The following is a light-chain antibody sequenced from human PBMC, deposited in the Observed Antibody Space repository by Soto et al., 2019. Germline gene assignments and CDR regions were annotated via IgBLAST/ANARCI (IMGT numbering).Light chain of an antibody. CDR3: QQRGDWPPIT. Sequence: EIVLTQSPATLSLSPGERAILSCRASQSVRTFLAWFQQKPGQSPRLLIYSASNRTTGIPARFSGSGSGTDFTLTISSLEPEDFAVYYCQQRGDWPPITFGQGTRLEIK. CDR2: SAS. J-gene: IGKJ5*01. CDR1: QSVRTF. V-gene: IGKV3-11*01.